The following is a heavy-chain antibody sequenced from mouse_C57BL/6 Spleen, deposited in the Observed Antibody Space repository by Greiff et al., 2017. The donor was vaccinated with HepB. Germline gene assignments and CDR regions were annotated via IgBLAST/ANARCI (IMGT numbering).Heavy chain of an antibody. CDR1: GYTFTDYY. CDR2: INPYNGGT. CDR3: AKTLDGYYGY. Sequence: EVKLQESGPVLVKPGASVKMSCKASGYTFTDYYMNWVKQSHGKSLEWIGVINPYNGGTSYNQKFKGKATLTVDKSSSTAYMELNSLTSEDSAVYYCAKTLDGYYGYWGQGTTLTVSS. J-gene: IGHJ2*01. D-gene: IGHD2-3*01. V-gene: IGHV1-19*01.